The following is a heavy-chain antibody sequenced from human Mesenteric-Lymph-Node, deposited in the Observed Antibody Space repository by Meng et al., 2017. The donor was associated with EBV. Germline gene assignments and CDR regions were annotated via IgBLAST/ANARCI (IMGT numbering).Heavy chain of an antibody. CDR1: GAPIRRPNW. J-gene: IGHJ4*02. V-gene: IGHV4-4*02. Sequence: QEELQESGPGLVKPSGTLSLTCAVSGAPIRRPNWWSWVRQPPGKGLEWIGEVYHSGSTNYNPSLKSRVSMSVDTSKNHFSLKLTSVTAADTAMYYCAEVLNGYYYFDYWGQGTLVTVSS. CDR3: AEVLNGYYYFDY. D-gene: IGHD3-22*01. CDR2: VYHSGST.